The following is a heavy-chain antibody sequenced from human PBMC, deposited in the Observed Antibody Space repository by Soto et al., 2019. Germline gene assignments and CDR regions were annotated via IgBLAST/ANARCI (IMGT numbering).Heavy chain of an antibody. CDR2: ISYDGSNK. CDR3: AREIPPSYYYDSSGWRLWCGMDV. D-gene: IGHD3-22*01. Sequence: GGSLRLSCAASGFTFSSYAMHWVRQAPGKGLEWVAVISYDGSNKYYADSVKGRFTISRDNSKNTLYLQMNSLRAEDTAVYYCAREIPPSYYYDSSGWRLWCGMDVWGQGTTVTVSS. J-gene: IGHJ6*02. CDR1: GFTFSSYA. V-gene: IGHV3-30-3*01.